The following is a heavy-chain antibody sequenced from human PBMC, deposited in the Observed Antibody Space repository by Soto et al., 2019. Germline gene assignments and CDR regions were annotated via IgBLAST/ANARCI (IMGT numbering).Heavy chain of an antibody. V-gene: IGHV1-18*01. CDR1: GYTFTSYG. D-gene: IGHD2-15*01. CDR2: ISAYNGNT. Sequence: GASVKVSCKASGYTFTSYGISWVRQAPGQGLEWMGWISAYNGNTNYAQKLQGRVTMTTDTSTSTAYMELRSLRSDDTAVYYCARQSVVAALHDAFDIWGQGTMVTVSS. CDR3: ARQSVVAALHDAFDI. J-gene: IGHJ3*02.